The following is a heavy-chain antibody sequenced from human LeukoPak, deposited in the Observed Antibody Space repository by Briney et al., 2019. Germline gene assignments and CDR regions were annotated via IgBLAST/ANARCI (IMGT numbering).Heavy chain of an antibody. Sequence: PGGSLRLSCAASGFTFSSYGMHWVRQAPGKGLEWVAFIRYDGGNKYYADSVKGRFTISRDNAKNSLYLQMNSLRAEDTAVYYCARDRRYSSSPANWFDPWGQGTLVTVSS. J-gene: IGHJ5*02. CDR3: ARDRRYSSSPANWFDP. D-gene: IGHD6-13*01. CDR2: IRYDGGNK. CDR1: GFTFSSYG. V-gene: IGHV3-30*02.